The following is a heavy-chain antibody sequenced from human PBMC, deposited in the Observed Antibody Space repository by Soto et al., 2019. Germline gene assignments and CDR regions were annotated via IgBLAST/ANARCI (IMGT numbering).Heavy chain of an antibody. J-gene: IGHJ6*03. D-gene: IGHD4-17*01. V-gene: IGHV4-39*01. CDR2: IYYSGST. CDR1: GGSISSSSYY. Sequence: QLQLQESGPGLVKPSETLSLTCTVSGGSISSSSYYWGWIRQPPGKGLEWIGSIYYSGSTYYSPSLKSRVTISVDTSKTQFSLKLSSVTAADTAAYYCARHRRYGDYPYYYYYMDVWGKGTTVTVSS. CDR3: ARHRRYGDYPYYYYYMDV.